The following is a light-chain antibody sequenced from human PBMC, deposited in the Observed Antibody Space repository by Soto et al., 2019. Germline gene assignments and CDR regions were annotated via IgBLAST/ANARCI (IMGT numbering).Light chain of an antibody. CDR1: QSVNTN. J-gene: IGKJ2*01. CDR2: GAS. Sequence: EIVMTQSPATLSVSPGESATLSCRASQSVNTNLAWYQQNPGRAPRLLIHGASTRATGIPARFSGSGSGTEFTLTISSLQSEDFAVYYRQQYNNWPPHTFGEGTQLEI. CDR3: QQYNNWPPHT. V-gene: IGKV3-15*01.